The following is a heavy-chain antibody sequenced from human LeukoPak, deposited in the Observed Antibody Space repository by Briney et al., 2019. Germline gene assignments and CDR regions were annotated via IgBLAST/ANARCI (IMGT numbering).Heavy chain of an antibody. V-gene: IGHV3-23*01. J-gene: IGHJ4*02. Sequence: GGSLRLSCAASGFTFSSYAMSWVRQAPGKGLEWVSGISASGGHTFYADSVKGRFSISRDNSKNTLYLQMNSLRVEDTAIYYCAKYSGDYFGDYWGQGNLVTVSS. D-gene: IGHD1-26*01. CDR1: GFTFSSYA. CDR3: AKYSGDYFGDY. CDR2: ISASGGHT.